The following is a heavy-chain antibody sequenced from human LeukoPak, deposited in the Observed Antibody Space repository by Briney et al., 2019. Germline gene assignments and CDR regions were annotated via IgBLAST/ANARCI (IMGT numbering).Heavy chain of an antibody. V-gene: IGHV3-7*01. D-gene: IGHD6-13*01. Sequence: GGSLRLSCAASGFIFSTYWMTWVRQAPGKGLEWVANIKQDGSVKYCVDSVKGRFTISRDNAKNSLYLQMNSLRAEDTAVYYCARDFSSWLAYFDYWGQGTLVTVSS. CDR3: ARDFSSWLAYFDY. J-gene: IGHJ4*02. CDR2: IKQDGSVK. CDR1: GFIFSTYW.